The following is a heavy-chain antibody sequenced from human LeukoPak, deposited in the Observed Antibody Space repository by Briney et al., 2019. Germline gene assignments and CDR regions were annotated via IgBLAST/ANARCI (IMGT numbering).Heavy chain of an antibody. Sequence: SETLSLTCTVSGGSISSGSYYWSWIWQPAGEGPEWIGRIYTSGSTNYNPSLKSRVTISVDTSKNQFSLKLSSVTAADTAVYYCARGYSSSWFDYWGQGTLVTVSS. J-gene: IGHJ4*02. CDR3: ARGYSSSWFDY. CDR2: IYTSGST. CDR1: GGSISSGSYY. D-gene: IGHD6-13*01. V-gene: IGHV4-61*02.